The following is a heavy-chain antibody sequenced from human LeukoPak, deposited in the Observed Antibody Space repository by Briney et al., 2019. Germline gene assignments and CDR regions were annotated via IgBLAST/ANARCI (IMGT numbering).Heavy chain of an antibody. Sequence: ASVKVSCKVSGYTLTELSMHWVRQAPGKGLEWMGGFDPEDGETIYAQKFQGRVTMTEDTSTDTAYMELGSLRSEDTAVYYCATGYDILTGSRYGMDVWGKGTTVTVSS. CDR1: GYTLTELS. D-gene: IGHD3-9*01. J-gene: IGHJ6*04. CDR3: ATGYDILTGSRYGMDV. V-gene: IGHV1-24*01. CDR2: FDPEDGET.